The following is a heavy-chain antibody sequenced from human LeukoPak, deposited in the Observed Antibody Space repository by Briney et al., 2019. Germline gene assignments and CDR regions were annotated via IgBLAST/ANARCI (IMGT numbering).Heavy chain of an antibody. J-gene: IGHJ5*02. Sequence: ASVTVSCKASGYAFIRYSVNWVRQAPGQGFEWMGWINTNTGKPTYVQGFTGRFVFSLDTSVRTAYLQINNLKADDTAVYYCVRDNYGPFDPWGQGTLVTVSS. CDR2: INTNTGKP. D-gene: IGHD3-10*01. CDR1: GYAFIRYS. CDR3: VRDNYGPFDP. V-gene: IGHV7-4-1*02.